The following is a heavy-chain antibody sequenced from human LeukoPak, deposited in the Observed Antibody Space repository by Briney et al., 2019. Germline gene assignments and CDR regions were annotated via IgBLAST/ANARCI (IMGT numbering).Heavy chain of an antibody. CDR3: ARAMEGYSYGNDFDY. V-gene: IGHV4-30-4*01. Sequence: TQTLSLTCTVSGGSISSGDYCWSWIRQPPGKGLEGIGYIYYSGSTYYNPSLKSRVTISVDTSKNQFSLKLSSVTAADTAVYYCARAMEGYSYGNDFDYWGQGTLVTVSS. J-gene: IGHJ4*02. CDR2: IYYSGST. D-gene: IGHD5-18*01. CDR1: GGSISSGDYC.